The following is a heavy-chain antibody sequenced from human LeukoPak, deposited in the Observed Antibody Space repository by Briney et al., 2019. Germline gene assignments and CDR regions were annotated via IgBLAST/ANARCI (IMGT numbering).Heavy chain of an antibody. CDR3: AKWGDYDILTGYYDSDY. Sequence: QPGASLRLSCAASGFIFSNYAMSWVRQAPGEGLEWVSAFGGRDGGTYYADSVKGRLTLPRDDLKNTLYLEMNTLRGEDTAVYYCAKWGDYDILTGYYDSDYWGHGTLVTVSS. D-gene: IGHD3-9*01. J-gene: IGHJ4*01. V-gene: IGHV3-23*01. CDR1: GFIFSNYA. CDR2: FGGRDGGT.